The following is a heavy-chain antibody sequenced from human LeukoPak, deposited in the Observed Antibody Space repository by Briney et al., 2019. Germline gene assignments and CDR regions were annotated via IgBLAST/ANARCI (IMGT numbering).Heavy chain of an antibody. CDR3: AKIRGVVVVAATNY. D-gene: IGHD2-15*01. J-gene: IGHJ4*02. Sequence: GGSLRLSCAASGFTFSSYAMSWVRQAPGKGLEWVSAISGSGGSTYYADSVKGRFTISRDNSKNTLYLQMNSLRAEDTAVYYCAKIRGVVVVAATNYWGQGTLVTVSA. CDR1: GFTFSSYA. V-gene: IGHV3-23*01. CDR2: ISGSGGST.